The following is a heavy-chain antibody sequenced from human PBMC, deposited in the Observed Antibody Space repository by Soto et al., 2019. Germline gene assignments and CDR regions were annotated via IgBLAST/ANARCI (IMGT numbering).Heavy chain of an antibody. Sequence: QITLEESGPTLVKPTQTLTLTCTFSGFSLRTTGMGVGWIRQPPGGALQWLALVYWNDDIRYTPSLKSRLTLTKDTSNNQVVLTLTNMDPVDTGTYYCAHRRWQPAPGTSDYFAPWGRGMLVTVSS. J-gene: IGHJ5*02. CDR3: AHRRWQPAPGTSDYFAP. CDR1: GFSLRTTGMG. V-gene: IGHV2-5*01. CDR2: VYWNDDI. D-gene: IGHD1-7*01.